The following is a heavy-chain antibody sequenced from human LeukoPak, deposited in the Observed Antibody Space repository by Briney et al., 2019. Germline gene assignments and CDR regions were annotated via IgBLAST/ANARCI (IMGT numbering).Heavy chain of an antibody. V-gene: IGHV3-23*01. J-gene: IGHJ6*02. D-gene: IGHD2-21*01. Sequence: GGSLRLSCAASGFTFSGYAMSWVRQAPGKGLEWVSAISGSGGSTYYADSVKGRFTISRDNSKNTLYLRMNSLRAEDTAVYYCAKAYWYGNYYYGMDVWGQGTTVTVSS. CDR3: AKAYWYGNYYYGMDV. CDR1: GFTFSGYA. CDR2: ISGSGGST.